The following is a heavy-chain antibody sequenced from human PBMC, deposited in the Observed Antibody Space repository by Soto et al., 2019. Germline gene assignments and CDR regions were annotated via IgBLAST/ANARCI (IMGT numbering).Heavy chain of an antibody. J-gene: IGHJ6*02. D-gene: IGHD3-22*01. CDR3: TTETTYYYDSSGYYPHYGMDV. CDR2: IKSKTDGGTT. V-gene: IGHV3-15*01. Sequence: QAPGKGLEWVGRIKSKTDGGTTDYAAPVKGRFTISRDDSKNTLYLQMNSLKTEDTAVYYCTTETTYYYDSSGYYPHYGMDVWGQGTTVTVSS.